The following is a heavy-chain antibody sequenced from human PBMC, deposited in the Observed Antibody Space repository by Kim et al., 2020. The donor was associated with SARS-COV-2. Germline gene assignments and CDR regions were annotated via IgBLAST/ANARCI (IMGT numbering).Heavy chain of an antibody. Sequence: GGSLRLSCAASGFTFSSYSMNWVRQAPGKGLEWVSSISSSSSYIYYADSVKGRFTISRDNAKNSLYLQMNSLRAEDTAVYYCARDGGAVRYFELMDGMDVWGQGTTVTVSS. CDR1: GFTFSSYS. J-gene: IGHJ6*02. CDR2: ISSSSSYI. CDR3: ARDGGAVRYFELMDGMDV. D-gene: IGHD3-9*01. V-gene: IGHV3-21*01.